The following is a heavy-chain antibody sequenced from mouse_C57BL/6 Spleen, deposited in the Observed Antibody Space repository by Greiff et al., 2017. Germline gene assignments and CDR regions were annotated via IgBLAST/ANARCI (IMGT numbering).Heavy chain of an antibody. D-gene: IGHD1-1*01. CDR3: EFDTTVPYDAMDY. J-gene: IGHJ4*01. CDR2: INPGDGGS. CDR1: GYAFSSSW. Sequence: VQRVESGPELVKPGASVKISCKASGYAFSSSWMNWVKQRPGKGLEWIGRINPGDGGSNYNGKFKGKATLTAAKSPSTACMQLSRLTSEDSEVYFSEFDTTVPYDAMDYWGQGTSVTVSS. V-gene: IGHV1-82*01.